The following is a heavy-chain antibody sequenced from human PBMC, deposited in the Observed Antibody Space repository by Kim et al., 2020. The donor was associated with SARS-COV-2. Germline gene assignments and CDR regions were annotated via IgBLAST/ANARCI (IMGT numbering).Heavy chain of an antibody. J-gene: IGHJ6*02. CDR1: GGTFSSYA. CDR3: ARDINGGNSLYYYGMDV. Sequence: SVKVSCKASGGTFSSYAISWVRQAPGQGLEWMGGIIPIFGTANYAQKFQGRVTITADKSTSTAYMELSSLRSEDTAVYYCARDINGGNSLYYYGMDVWGQGTTVTVSS. CDR2: IIPIFGTA. V-gene: IGHV1-69*06. D-gene: IGHD2-21*02.